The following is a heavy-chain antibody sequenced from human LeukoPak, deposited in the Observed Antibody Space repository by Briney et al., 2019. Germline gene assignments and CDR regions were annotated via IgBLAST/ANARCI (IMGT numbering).Heavy chain of an antibody. CDR2: INSDGSST. J-gene: IGHJ5*02. CDR3: AREAVAGTWDWFDP. CDR1: GFTFSSYW. Sequence: PGGSLRLSCAASGFTFSSYWMHWVRQAPGKGLVWVSRINSDGSSTSYADSVKGRFTISRDNTKNTLYLQMNSLRAEDTAVYYCAREAVAGTWDWFDPWGQGTLVTVSS. V-gene: IGHV3-74*01. D-gene: IGHD6-19*01.